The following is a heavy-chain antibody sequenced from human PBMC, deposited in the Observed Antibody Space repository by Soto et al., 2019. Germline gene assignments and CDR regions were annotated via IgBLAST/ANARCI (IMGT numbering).Heavy chain of an antibody. V-gene: IGHV4-59*01. J-gene: IGHJ4*02. CDR3: ARGSGRKALVIDY. D-gene: IGHD2-15*01. Sequence: SETLSLTCTVSGGSISSYYWNWIRQPPGKGLEWIGYIYYSGSTNYNPSLKSRVTISVDTSKNQFSLKLSSVTAADTAVYYCARGSGRKALVIDYWGQGTLVTVSS. CDR1: GGSISSYY. CDR2: IYYSGST.